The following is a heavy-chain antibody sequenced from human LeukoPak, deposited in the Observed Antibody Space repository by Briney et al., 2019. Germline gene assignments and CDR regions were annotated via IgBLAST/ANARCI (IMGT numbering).Heavy chain of an antibody. J-gene: IGHJ4*02. CDR2: IYYSGST. V-gene: IGHV4-59*08. Sequence: SETLSLTCTVSGGSISSYYWSWIRQPPGKGLGWIGYIYYSGSTNYNPSLKSRVTISVDTSKNQFSLKLSSVTAADTAVYYCARLYYDFWSGYYVIVDYWGQGTLVTVSS. CDR3: ARLYYDFWSGYYVIVDY. D-gene: IGHD3-3*01. CDR1: GGSISSYY.